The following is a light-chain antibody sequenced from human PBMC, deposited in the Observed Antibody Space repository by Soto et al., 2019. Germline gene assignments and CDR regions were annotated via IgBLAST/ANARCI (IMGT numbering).Light chain of an antibody. J-gene: IGKJ1*01. CDR3: QQYNNGWT. CDR1: QSVSSN. CDR2: GAS. Sequence: EIVMTQSPATLSVSPGERATLSCRASQSVSSNLAWYQQKPGQAPRLLIYGASTRATGIPARFSGSGSGTEFTLTISSLQSEDFAVYYWQQYNNGWTLGQGTKVEIK. V-gene: IGKV3-15*01.